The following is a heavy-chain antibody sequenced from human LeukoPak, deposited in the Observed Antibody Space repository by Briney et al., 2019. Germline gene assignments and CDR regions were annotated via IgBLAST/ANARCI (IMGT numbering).Heavy chain of an antibody. CDR2: ISYDGSNK. CDR3: AKDWGQVPASISGH. V-gene: IGHV3-30-3*01. D-gene: IGHD2-2*01. Sequence: QPGGSLRLSCAASGFTFSSYAMHWVRQAPGKGLEWVAVISYDGSNKYYADSVKGRFTISRDNSKNTLYLQMNSLRTEDTAVYYCAKDWGQVPASISGHWGQGTLVTVSS. J-gene: IGHJ1*01. CDR1: GFTFSSYA.